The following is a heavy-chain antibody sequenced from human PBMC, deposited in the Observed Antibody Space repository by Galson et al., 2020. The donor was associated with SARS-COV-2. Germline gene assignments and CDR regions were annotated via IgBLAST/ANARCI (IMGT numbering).Heavy chain of an antibody. CDR3: ARCKRVAGVYYYYGMDV. Sequence: PGGSLRLSCAASGFTFSSYWMHWVRQAPGKGLVWVSRINSDGSSTSYADSVKGRFTISRDNAKNTLYLQMNSLRAEDTAVYYCARCKRVAGVYYYYGMDVWGQGTTVTVSS. V-gene: IGHV3-74*01. CDR1: GFTFSSYW. CDR2: INSDGSST. J-gene: IGHJ6*02. D-gene: IGHD6-19*01.